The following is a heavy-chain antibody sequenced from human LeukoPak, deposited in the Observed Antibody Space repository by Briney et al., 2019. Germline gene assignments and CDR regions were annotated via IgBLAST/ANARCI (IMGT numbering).Heavy chain of an antibody. CDR3: ARANQRNMAVTRYFDY. V-gene: IGHV4-61*01. J-gene: IGHJ4*02. D-gene: IGHD2-21*02. Sequence: PSETLSLTCTVSGGSISSSSYYWSWIRQPPGKGLEWIGYIYYSGSTNYNPSLKSRVTISVDTSKNQFSLKLSSVTAADTAVYYCARANQRNMAVTRYFDYWGQGTLVTVSS. CDR2: IYYSGST. CDR1: GGSISSSSYY.